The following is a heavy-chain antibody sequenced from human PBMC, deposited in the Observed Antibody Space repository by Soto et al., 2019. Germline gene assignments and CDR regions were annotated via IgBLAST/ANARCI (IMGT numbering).Heavy chain of an antibody. CDR3: ARHGSVSGFEYYFDQ. Sequence: QLHMQESGPGPVKPSETLSLTCTVSGDSISSSGYYWAWIRQPPGKGLEWIGNIDYSGSTYYNPSLKSRVAFSVDTSKNQSSLRVPSVTAADTAVYYCARHGSVSGFEYYFDQWGQGTLVPVSS. D-gene: IGHD5-12*01. CDR1: GDSISSSGYY. V-gene: IGHV4-39*01. J-gene: IGHJ4*02. CDR2: IDYSGST.